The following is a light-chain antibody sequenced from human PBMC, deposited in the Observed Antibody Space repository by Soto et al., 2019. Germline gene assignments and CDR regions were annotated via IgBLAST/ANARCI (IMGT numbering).Light chain of an antibody. CDR1: QSVSSSY. CDR3: QQYGSSPLT. V-gene: IGKV3-20*01. J-gene: IGKJ4*01. CDR2: GAS. Sequence: EIVLTQSPGTLSLSPGERATLSCRVSQSVSSSYLAWSQQKPGQAPRLLIYGASSRATGIPDRFSGRGSGTEFTLSISRLEPEDFAVYYCQQYGSSPLTFGGGTKGEIK.